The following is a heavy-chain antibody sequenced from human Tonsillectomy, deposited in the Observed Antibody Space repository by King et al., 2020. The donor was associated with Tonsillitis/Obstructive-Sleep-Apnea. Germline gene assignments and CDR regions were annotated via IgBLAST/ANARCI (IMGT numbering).Heavy chain of an antibody. CDR1: GFTFDDYT. CDR2: ISWDGGST. J-gene: IGHJ4*02. CDR3: AKDESGSYLNY. Sequence: VQLVESGGVVVQPGGSLRLSCAASGFTFDDYTMHWVRHAPGKGLEWVSLISWDGGSTYYADSVKGRFTISRDNSKNSLYLQMNSLRTEDTALYYCAKDESGSYLNYWGQGTLVTVSS. D-gene: IGHD1-26*01. V-gene: IGHV3-43*01.